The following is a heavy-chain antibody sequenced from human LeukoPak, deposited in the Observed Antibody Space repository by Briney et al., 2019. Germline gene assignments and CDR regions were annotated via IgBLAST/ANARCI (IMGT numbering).Heavy chain of an antibody. V-gene: IGHV3-30*03. CDR2: ISYDGSNK. CDR1: GFTFSSYG. D-gene: IGHD3-22*01. Sequence: GGSLRLSCAASGFTFSSYGMHWVRQAPGKGLEWVAVISYDGSNKYYADSVKGRFTISRDNSKNSLYLQMNSLRAEDTAVYYCARDLGGYSYYFDYWGQGTLVTVSS. CDR3: ARDLGGYSYYFDY. J-gene: IGHJ4*02.